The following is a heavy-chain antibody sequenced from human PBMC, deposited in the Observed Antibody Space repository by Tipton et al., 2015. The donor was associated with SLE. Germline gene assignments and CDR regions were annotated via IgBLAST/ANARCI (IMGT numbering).Heavy chain of an antibody. J-gene: IGHJ4*02. CDR1: GGPISGHD. D-gene: IGHD4-17*01. CDR3: ARVQSGDYGDYFDQ. V-gene: IGHV4-59*11. CDR2: IYDSGTT. Sequence: TLSLTCSISGGPISGHDWSWIRQPPGKGLEWIGTIYDSGTTNYNPSLRSRVTMSIDTSKNQLSLRVNSVTAADTAVYYCARVQSGDYGDYFDQWGQGTLVTVSS.